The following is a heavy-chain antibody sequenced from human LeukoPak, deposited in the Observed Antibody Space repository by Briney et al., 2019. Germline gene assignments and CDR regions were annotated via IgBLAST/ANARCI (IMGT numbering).Heavy chain of an antibody. CDR3: PTRPLGSCSGNSWQGLDY. D-gene: IGHD2-15*01. J-gene: IGHJ4*02. CDR2: ISYDGSNK. Sequence: GRSLRLSCAASGFTFSSYGMHWVRQAPGKGLEWVAVISYDGSNKYYADSVKGRFTISRDNSKNTLYLQMNSVRAEDTAVYYCPTRPLGSCSGNSWQGLDYWGQGNLVTVSS. V-gene: IGHV3-30*03. CDR1: GFTFSSYG.